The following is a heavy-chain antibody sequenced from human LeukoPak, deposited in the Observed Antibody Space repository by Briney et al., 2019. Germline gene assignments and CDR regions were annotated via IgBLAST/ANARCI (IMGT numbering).Heavy chain of an antibody. J-gene: IGHJ4*02. D-gene: IGHD3-10*01. Sequence: SETLSLTCTVSGGSISSYYWSWIRQPPGKGLEWIGYIYHSGSTNYNPSLKSRVTISVDTSKNQFSLKLSSVTAADTAVYYCARRRLWFGELFDYWGQGTLVTVSS. CDR2: IYHSGST. CDR3: ARRRLWFGELFDY. V-gene: IGHV4-59*01. CDR1: GGSISSYY.